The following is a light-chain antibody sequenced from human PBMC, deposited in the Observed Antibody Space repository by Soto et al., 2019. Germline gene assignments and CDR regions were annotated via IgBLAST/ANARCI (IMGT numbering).Light chain of an antibody. V-gene: IGKV3-20*01. CDR2: GAS. J-gene: IGKJ1*01. Sequence: PGERATLSCRASQSVGSYLAWYQQKPGQAPRLLIYGASNRATGIPDRFSGSGSGTDFTLTISRLEPEDFAVYYCQQYGSSGTFGQGTRWIS. CDR3: QQYGSSGT. CDR1: QSVGSY.